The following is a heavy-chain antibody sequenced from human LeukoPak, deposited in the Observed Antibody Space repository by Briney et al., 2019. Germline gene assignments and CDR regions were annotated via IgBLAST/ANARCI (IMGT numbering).Heavy chain of an antibody. J-gene: IGHJ4*02. V-gene: IGHV3-23*01. D-gene: IGHD3-22*01. CDR1: GFTFSSYG. CDR2: ISGSGGST. Sequence: GGTLRLSCAASGFTFSSYGMGWVRQAPGKGLEWVSAISGSGGSTYYADSVKGRFTISRDNSKNTLYLQMNSLRAEDTAVYYCAKDSPSTEPRLLRRPYYFDYWGQGTLVTVSS. CDR3: AKDSPSTEPRLLRRPYYFDY.